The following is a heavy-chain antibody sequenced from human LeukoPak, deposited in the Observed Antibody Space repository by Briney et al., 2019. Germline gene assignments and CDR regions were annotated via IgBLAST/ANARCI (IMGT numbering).Heavy chain of an antibody. J-gene: IGHJ4*02. V-gene: IGHV5-51*01. CDR2: IYPGNSDS. Sequence: GESLKISCKASGYSFTSYWIGWVRQMPGKGLEWMAIIYPGNSDSRYSPSFQGQVTISADKSISTAYLQWSSLRASNTAMYYCARHVGDNFCYFDYWGQGTLVPVSS. CDR1: GYSFTSYW. CDR3: ARHVGDNFCYFDY. D-gene: IGHD1-1*01.